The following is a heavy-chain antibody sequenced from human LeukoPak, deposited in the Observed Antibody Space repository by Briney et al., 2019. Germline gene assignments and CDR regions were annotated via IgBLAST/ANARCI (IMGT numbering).Heavy chain of an antibody. V-gene: IGHV3-11*01. Sequence: GGSLRLSCAASGFTFSDYYMSWIRQAPGKGQEWVSYISDSSNTIYYADSVKGRFAISRANAKNSLYLQMNSLRAEDTAVYYCVRFVSAATAGRSTGFDSWGQGTLVTVSS. CDR2: ISDSSNTI. CDR3: VRFVSAATAGRSTGFDS. CDR1: GFTFSDYY. J-gene: IGHJ5*01. D-gene: IGHD6-13*01.